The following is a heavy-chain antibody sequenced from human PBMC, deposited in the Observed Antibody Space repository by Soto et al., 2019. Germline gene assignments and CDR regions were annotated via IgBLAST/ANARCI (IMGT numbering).Heavy chain of an antibody. Sequence: GGSLRLSCAASGFTFSSYAMSWVRQAPGKGLEWVSAISGSGGSTYYADSVKGRFTISRDNSKNTLYLQMNSLRAEDTAVYYCAKDRLLDDSSGLFDYWGQGTLVTVSS. V-gene: IGHV3-23*01. J-gene: IGHJ4*02. CDR3: AKDRLLDDSSGLFDY. D-gene: IGHD3-22*01. CDR1: GFTFSSYA. CDR2: ISGSGGST.